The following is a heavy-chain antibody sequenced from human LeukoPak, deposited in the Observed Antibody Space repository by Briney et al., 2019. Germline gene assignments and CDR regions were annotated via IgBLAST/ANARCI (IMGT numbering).Heavy chain of an antibody. CDR1: GFTLNSYW. J-gene: IGHJ5*02. V-gene: IGHV3-74*01. D-gene: IGHD2-2*01. CDR3: VRDIRDCSTCDPRFDP. Sequence: GGSLRLSCAASGFTLNSYWMHWVRQAPGKGLGWVSRIHSDGISTTYADSVKGRLTISRDNAKSTLFLQMDSLGADDTAVYYCVRDIRDCSTCDPRFDPWGQGTLVTVSS. CDR2: IHSDGIST.